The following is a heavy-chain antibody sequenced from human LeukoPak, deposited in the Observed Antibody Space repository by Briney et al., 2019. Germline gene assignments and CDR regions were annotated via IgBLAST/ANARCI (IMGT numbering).Heavy chain of an antibody. CDR1: GGSISSGDYY. Sequence: SETLSLTCTVSGGSISSGDYYWSWIRQPPGKGLEWIGYIYYSGSTYYNPSLKSRVTISVDTSKNQFSLKLSSVTAADTAVYYCARYISLRYFDWSNDAFDIWGQGTMVTVSS. J-gene: IGHJ3*02. D-gene: IGHD3-9*01. CDR3: ARYISLRYFDWSNDAFDI. CDR2: IYYSGST. V-gene: IGHV4-30-4*01.